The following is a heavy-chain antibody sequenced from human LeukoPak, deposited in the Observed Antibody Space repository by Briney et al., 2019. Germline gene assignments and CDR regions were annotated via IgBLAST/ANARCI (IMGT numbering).Heavy chain of an antibody. CDR3: ASLLDSSGYYSVPDY. V-gene: IGHV4-34*01. J-gene: IGHJ4*02. CDR2: INHSGST. D-gene: IGHD3-22*01. CDR1: GGSFSGYY. Sequence: SGTLSLTCAVYGGSFSGYYWSWIPHPPGKGLEWIGEINHSGSTNYNPSFKSRVTISVDTSKNQFPLQLSSVTAADTAVYHCASLLDSSGYYSVPDYWGQGTLVTVSS.